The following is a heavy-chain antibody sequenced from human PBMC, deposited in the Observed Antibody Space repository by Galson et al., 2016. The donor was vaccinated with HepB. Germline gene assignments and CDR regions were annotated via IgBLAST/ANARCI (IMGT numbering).Heavy chain of an antibody. J-gene: IGHJ3*01. D-gene: IGHD6-19*01. CDR3: AKEGHSSGYCGDFDA. CDR2: LSYDGGSD. V-gene: IGHV3-30-3*02. Sequence: KGLEWVSALSYDGGSDYFAYSVKGRFTMSRDTTTNTVYLQMKSLRPEDTAIYYCAKEGHSSGYCGDFDAWGQGTMVTVSS.